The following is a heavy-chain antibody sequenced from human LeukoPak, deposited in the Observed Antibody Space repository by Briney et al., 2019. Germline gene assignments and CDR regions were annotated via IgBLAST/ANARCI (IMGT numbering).Heavy chain of an antibody. CDR2: IYPGDSDT. Sequence: GESLKISCKGSGYSFTSYWIGWVRQMPGKGLEWMGIIYPGDSDTRYSPSFQGHVTISADKSISTTFLQWSSLKASDTAMYYCARGYCSSSSCYDAFDLWGQGTMVTVSS. V-gene: IGHV5-51*01. CDR1: GYSFTSYW. J-gene: IGHJ3*01. D-gene: IGHD2-2*01. CDR3: ARGYCSSSSCYDAFDL.